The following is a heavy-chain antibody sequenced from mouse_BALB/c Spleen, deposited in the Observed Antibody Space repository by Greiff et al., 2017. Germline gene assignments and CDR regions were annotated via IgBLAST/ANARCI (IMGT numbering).Heavy chain of an antibody. CDR1: GFSFTGYG. Sequence: QVQLKQSGPGLVAPSQSLSITCTVSGFSFTGYGVHWVRQPPGKGLEWLGMIWGDGSTDYNSALKSSLSISKDNSKTQVFLKMNSLQTDDTARYYCARGGNYDGYWYYAMDYGGQGTSVTVSS. V-gene: IGHV2-6-7*01. CDR2: IWGDGST. J-gene: IGHJ4*01. D-gene: IGHD2-3*01. CDR3: ARGGNYDGYWYYAMDY.